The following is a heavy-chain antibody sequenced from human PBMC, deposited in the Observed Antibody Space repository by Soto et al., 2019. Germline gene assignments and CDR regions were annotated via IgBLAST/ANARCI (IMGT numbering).Heavy chain of an antibody. D-gene: IGHD6-19*01. CDR2: IYYSGST. J-gene: IGHJ6*02. V-gene: IGHV4-59*01. CDR3: ARVRAVAGFYYYYGMDV. Sequence: PSETLSLTCTVSGGSLSSYYWSWIRQPPGKGLEWIGYIYYSGSTNYNPSLKSRVTISVYTSKNQFSLKLSSVTAADTAVYYCARVRAVAGFYYYYGMDVWGQGTTVTSP. CDR1: GGSLSSYY.